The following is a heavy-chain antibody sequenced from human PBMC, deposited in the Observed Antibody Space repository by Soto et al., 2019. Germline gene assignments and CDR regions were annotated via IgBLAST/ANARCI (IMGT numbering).Heavy chain of an antibody. CDR2: INHSGST. J-gene: IGHJ6*02. D-gene: IGHD3-10*01. CDR3: ARGYGSGSYYNLYYYYGMDV. Sequence: KLSETLSLTCAVYGGSSSGYYWSWIRQPPGKGLEWIGEINHSGSTNYNPSLKSRVTISVDTSKNQFSLKLSSVTAADTAVYYCARGYGSGSYYNLYYYYGMDVWGQGTTVTVSS. CDR1: GGSSSGYY. V-gene: IGHV4-34*01.